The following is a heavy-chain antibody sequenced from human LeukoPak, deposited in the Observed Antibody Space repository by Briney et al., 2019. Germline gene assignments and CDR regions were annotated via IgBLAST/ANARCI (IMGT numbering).Heavy chain of an antibody. CDR2: IKQDGSEK. CDR3: ARDTMVRGVARRSNYYYYGMDV. V-gene: IGHV3-7*03. J-gene: IGHJ6*04. D-gene: IGHD3-10*01. Sequence: GRSLRLSCAASGFTFSSYWMSWVRQAPGKGLEWVANIKQDGSEKYYVESVKGRFTISRDNAKNSLYLQMNSLRAEDTAVYYCARDTMVRGVARRSNYYYYGMDVWGKGTTVTVSS. CDR1: GFTFSSYW.